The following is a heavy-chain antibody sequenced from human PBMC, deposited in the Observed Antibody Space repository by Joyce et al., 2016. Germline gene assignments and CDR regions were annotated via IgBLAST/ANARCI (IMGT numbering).Heavy chain of an antibody. Sequence: QVQLVESGGGVVQPGKSLRLSCAASGFTFSSYGMHWVRQAPGKGLEWVAFIWADGSNKYYVDSVEGRFTISRDNSKNTLYLQMNSLRAEDTAVYYCARDIVASIMGYWGQGTLVTVSS. D-gene: IGHD5-12*01. CDR2: IWADGSNK. CDR3: ARDIVASIMGY. J-gene: IGHJ4*02. V-gene: IGHV3-33*01. CDR1: GFTFSSYG.